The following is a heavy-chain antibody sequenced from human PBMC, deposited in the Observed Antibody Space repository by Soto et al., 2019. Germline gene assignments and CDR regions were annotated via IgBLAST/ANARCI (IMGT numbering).Heavy chain of an antibody. CDR1: GFTFSSYT. J-gene: IGHJ4*01. V-gene: IGHV3-23*01. Sequence: PGGSLRLSCAASGFTFSSYTMAWVRQAPGKGLEWVPSISGSGGSPSYADSVQGRFTISRDNSRNTISLQMNSLRAEDTATYYCAKARCTGKSCYVPAYWGHGSLVTVSS. CDR2: ISGSGGSP. CDR3: AKARCTGKSCYVPAY. D-gene: IGHD2-8*02.